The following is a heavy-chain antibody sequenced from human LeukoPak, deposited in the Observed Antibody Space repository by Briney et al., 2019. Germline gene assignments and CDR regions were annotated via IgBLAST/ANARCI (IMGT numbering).Heavy chain of an antibody. CDR3: YAGYSSGWSNWFDP. D-gene: IGHD6-19*01. CDR1: GYSISSGYY. J-gene: IGHJ5*02. CDR2: IYHSGST. V-gene: IGHV4-38-2*02. Sequence: SETLSLTCTVSGYSISSGYYWGWIRQPPGKGLEWIGSIYHSGSTYYNPSLKSRVTISVDTSKNQFSLKLSSVTAADTAVYYCYAGYSSGWSNWFDPWGQGTLVTVSS.